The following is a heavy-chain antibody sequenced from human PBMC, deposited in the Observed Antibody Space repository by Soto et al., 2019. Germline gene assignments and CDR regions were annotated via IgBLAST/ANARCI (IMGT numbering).Heavy chain of an antibody. CDR3: AKGLVVVPSGMDV. Sequence: QVQLVESGGGVVQPGRSLRLSCAACGFTFSSYGMHWVRQAPGKGLEWVAVISYDGSNKYYADSVKGRFTISRDNSKNTLYLQMNSLRAEDTAVYYCAKGLVVVPSGMDVWGQGTTVTVSS. J-gene: IGHJ6*02. CDR2: ISYDGSNK. V-gene: IGHV3-30*18. D-gene: IGHD2-21*01. CDR1: GFTFSSYG.